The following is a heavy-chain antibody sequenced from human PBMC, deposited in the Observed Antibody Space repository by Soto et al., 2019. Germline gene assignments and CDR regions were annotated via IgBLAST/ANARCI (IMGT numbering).Heavy chain of an antibody. V-gene: IGHV3-13*01. Sequence: EVQLVESGGGLVQPGGSLRLSCAASGFGFNGYDMHWVRQAPGKNLEWVAAISTAGDTYYLGSVKGRFTISREDAKNSLSLQRNSLRGGDTAVYYCARGGDRFDGMDVWGQGTTVTVSS. D-gene: IGHD3-16*01. J-gene: IGHJ6*01. CDR2: ISTAGDT. CDR1: GFGFNGYD. CDR3: ARGGDRFDGMDV.